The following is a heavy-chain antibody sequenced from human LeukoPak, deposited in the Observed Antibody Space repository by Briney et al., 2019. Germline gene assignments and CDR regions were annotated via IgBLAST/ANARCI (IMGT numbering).Heavy chain of an antibody. Sequence: ASVTVSFTASGYTFTSYGISWVRQAPGQGLEWMGWISAYNGNTNYAQKLQGRVTMTTDTSTSTAYMELRSLRSGDTAVYYCARGGASRGGNWFDPWGQGTLVTVSS. D-gene: IGHD3-16*01. V-gene: IGHV1-18*01. CDR1: GYTFTSYG. J-gene: IGHJ5*02. CDR2: ISAYNGNT. CDR3: ARGGASRGGNWFDP.